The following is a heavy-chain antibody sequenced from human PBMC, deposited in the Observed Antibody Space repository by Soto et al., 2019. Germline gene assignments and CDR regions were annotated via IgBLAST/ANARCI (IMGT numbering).Heavy chain of an antibody. CDR2: ISGSGGST. D-gene: IGHD3-22*01. Sequence: AVGSLRLSCAAYGFTFSSYAMSWVRQAPGKGLEWVSAISGSGGSTYYADSVKGRFTISRDNSKNTLYLQMNSLRAEDTAVYYCAKDRATMIVVVTTSFDYWGQGTLVTVSS. V-gene: IGHV3-23*01. CDR1: GFTFSSYA. J-gene: IGHJ4*02. CDR3: AKDRATMIVVVTTSFDY.